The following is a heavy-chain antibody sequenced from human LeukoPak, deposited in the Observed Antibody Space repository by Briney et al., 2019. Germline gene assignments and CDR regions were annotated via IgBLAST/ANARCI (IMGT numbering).Heavy chain of an antibody. J-gene: IGHJ4*02. V-gene: IGHV1-18*01. CDR1: GYTFTDYG. D-gene: IGHD4-17*01. CDR2: ISAYNGNT. Sequence: ASVKVSCKASGYTFTDYGISWVRQAPGQGLEWMGWISAYNGNTNYAQKLQGRVTMTTDTSTSTAYMELRSLRSDDTAVYYCARSAFGGDYDYFDYWGQGTLVTVSS. CDR3: ARSAFGGDYDYFDY.